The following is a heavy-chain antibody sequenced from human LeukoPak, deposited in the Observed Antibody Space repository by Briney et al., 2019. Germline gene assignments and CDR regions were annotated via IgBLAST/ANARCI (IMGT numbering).Heavy chain of an antibody. D-gene: IGHD2-2*01. CDR2: MNPNSGNT. V-gene: IGHV1-8*01. Sequence: ASVKVSCKASGYTFTSYDINWVRQATGQGLEWMGWMNPNSGNTGYAQKFQGRVTMTRNTSISTAYMELSSLRSEDTAVYYCARGLGYCSSTSCHSTYYYSGMDVWGQGTTVTVSS. J-gene: IGHJ6*02. CDR3: ARGLGYCSSTSCHSTYYYSGMDV. CDR1: GYTFTSYD.